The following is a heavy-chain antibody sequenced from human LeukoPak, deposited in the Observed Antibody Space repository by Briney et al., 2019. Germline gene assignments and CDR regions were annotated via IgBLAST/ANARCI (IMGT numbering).Heavy chain of an antibody. CDR3: ARDSAVAAYYFDY. CDR1: GGSISSYY. V-gene: IGHV4-59*12. Sequence: SETLSLTCTVSGGSISSYYWSWIRQPPGKGLEWIGYIYYSGTTDYNPSLKSRVTISVDTSNNQFSLKLSSVTAADTAVYYCARDSAVAAYYFDYWGQGTLVTVSS. D-gene: IGHD6-19*01. CDR2: IYYSGTT. J-gene: IGHJ4*02.